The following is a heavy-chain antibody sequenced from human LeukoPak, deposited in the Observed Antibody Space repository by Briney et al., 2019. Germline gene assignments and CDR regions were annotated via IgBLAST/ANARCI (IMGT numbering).Heavy chain of an antibody. CDR2: IYHSGST. Sequence: SETLSLTCTVSGGSISSGGYYWSWIRQPSGKGLEWIGYIYHSGSTYYNPSLKSRVTISVDRSKNQFSLKLSSVTAADTAVYYCARVGGSYRYFDYWGQGTLVTVSS. J-gene: IGHJ4*02. V-gene: IGHV4-30-2*01. CDR1: GGSISSGGYY. D-gene: IGHD1-26*01. CDR3: ARVGGSYRYFDY.